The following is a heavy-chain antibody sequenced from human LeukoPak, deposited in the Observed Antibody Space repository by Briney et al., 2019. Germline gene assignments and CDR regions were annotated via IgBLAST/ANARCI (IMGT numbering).Heavy chain of an antibody. CDR1: GGSISSGGYY. CDR2: IYYSGST. V-gene: IGHV4-31*03. CDR3: ARERTPRVSDAFDI. J-gene: IGHJ3*02. Sequence: PSQTLSLTCTVSGGSISSGGYYWSWIRQHPGKGLEWIGYIYYSGSTYYNPSLKSRVTISVDTSKNQFSLKLTSVTAADTAVYYCARERTPRVSDAFDIWGQGTMVTVSS. D-gene: IGHD4-11*01.